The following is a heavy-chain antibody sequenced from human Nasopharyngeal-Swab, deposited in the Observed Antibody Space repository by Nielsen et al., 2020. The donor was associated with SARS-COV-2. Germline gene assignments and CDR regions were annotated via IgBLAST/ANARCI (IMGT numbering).Heavy chain of an antibody. CDR3: AREHPTTRASDY. Sequence: ASVKVSSKTFDSPFPAYYIQWWQQAPGKALEWMGGINPNSGATKSAQRFQGRATMTSDTSISTAYMDLSSLTSDDTALYYCAREHPTTRASDYWGQGTLVTVSS. CDR2: INPNSGAT. J-gene: IGHJ4*02. CDR1: DSPFPAYY. D-gene: IGHD4-11*01. V-gene: IGHV1-2*02.